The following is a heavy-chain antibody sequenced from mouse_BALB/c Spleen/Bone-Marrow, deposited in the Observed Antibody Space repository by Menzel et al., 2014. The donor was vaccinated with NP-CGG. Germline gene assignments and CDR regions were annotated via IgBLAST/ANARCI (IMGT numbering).Heavy chain of an antibody. D-gene: IGHD2-3*01. CDR3: AREGIYDGYWDYAMDY. CDR1: GYSITSGYY. V-gene: IGHV3-6*02. J-gene: IGHJ4*01. CDR2: ISYDGSN. Sequence: EVQLQQSGPGLVKPSQSLSLTCSVTGYSITSGYYWNWIRQFPGNKLEWMGYISYDGSNNYNPSLKNRISITRDTSKNQFFLELNSVTTEDTATYYCAREGIYDGYWDYAMDYWGQGTSVTVSS.